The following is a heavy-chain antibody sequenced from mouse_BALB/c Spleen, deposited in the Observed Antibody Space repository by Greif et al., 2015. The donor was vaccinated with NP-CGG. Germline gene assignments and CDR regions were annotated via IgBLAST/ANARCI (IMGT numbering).Heavy chain of an antibody. CDR1: GFTFSSYY. J-gene: IGHJ2*01. V-gene: IGHV5-6-2*01. D-gene: IGHD2-14*01. Sequence: EVNVVESGGGLVKLGGSLKLSCAASGFTFSSYYMSWVRQTPEKRLELVAAINSNGGSTYYPDTVKGRFTISRDNAKNTLYLQMSSLKSEDTALYYCARGVRPFDYWGQGTTLTVSS. CDR2: INSNGGST. CDR3: ARGVRPFDY.